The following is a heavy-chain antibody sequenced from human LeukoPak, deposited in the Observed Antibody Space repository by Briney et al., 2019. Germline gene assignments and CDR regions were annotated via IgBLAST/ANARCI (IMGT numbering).Heavy chain of an antibody. CDR3: ARTLYGTDGYYYGMDV. CDR2: ISAYNGNT. J-gene: IGHJ6*02. Sequence: ASVKVSCKASGYTFTSYGISWVRQAPGQGLEWMGWISAYNGNTNYAQKLQGRVTMTTDTSTSTAYMELRSLRSDDTAVYYCARTLYGTDGYYYGMDVWGQGTTVTVSS. D-gene: IGHD5-24*01. CDR1: GYTFTSYG. V-gene: IGHV1-18*01.